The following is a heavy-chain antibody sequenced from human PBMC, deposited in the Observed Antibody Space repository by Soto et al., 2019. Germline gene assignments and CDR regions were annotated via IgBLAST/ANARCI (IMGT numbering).Heavy chain of an antibody. CDR1: GGSISSSNW. Sequence: QVQLQESGPGLVKPSGTLSLTCAVSGGSISSSNWWSWVRQPPGKGLEWIGEIYHSESTNCNPSRKSRVTISVDKSKNQVSLKLSSVTAADTAVYYCARGRGAVAGTFDYWGQGTLVTVSS. CDR3: ARGRGAVAGTFDY. J-gene: IGHJ4*02. V-gene: IGHV4-4*02. CDR2: IYHSEST. D-gene: IGHD6-19*01.